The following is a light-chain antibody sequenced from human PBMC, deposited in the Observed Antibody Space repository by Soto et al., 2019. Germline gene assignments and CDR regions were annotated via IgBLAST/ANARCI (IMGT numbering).Light chain of an antibody. CDR3: QQRSNWLSWT. V-gene: IGKV3-11*01. CDR2: DAS. Sequence: EIVLTQSPDPFSLAPVKTATLSCSAIQSVSSYLAWYQQKPGQAPRLLIYDASNRATGIPARFSGSGSGTDFTLTISSLEPEDFAVYYCQQRSNWLSWTFGQGTKVDIK. J-gene: IGKJ1*01. CDR1: QSVSSY.